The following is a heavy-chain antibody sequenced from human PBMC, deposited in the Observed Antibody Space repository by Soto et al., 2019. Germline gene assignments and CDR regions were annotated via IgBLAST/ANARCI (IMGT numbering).Heavy chain of an antibody. D-gene: IGHD3-9*01. J-gene: IGHJ3*02. CDR2: IYYSGST. V-gene: IGHV4-59*01. Sequence: PSETLSLSCTVSGGSISSYYWSWIRQPPGKGLEWIGYIYYSGSTNYNPSLKSRVTISVDTSKKQFSLNLGSVTAADTAIYYCARYFAWPSGFDIWGQGTMVTVS. CDR3: ARYFAWPSGFDI. CDR1: GGSISSYY.